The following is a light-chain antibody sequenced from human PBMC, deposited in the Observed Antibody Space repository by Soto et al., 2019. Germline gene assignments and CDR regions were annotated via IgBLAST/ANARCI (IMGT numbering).Light chain of an antibody. J-gene: IGKJ2*01. CDR1: QSLVHSDGNTY. CDR3: RQGTQWPPYT. CDR2: KVS. Sequence: DVVMTQSPLSLPVTLGQPASISCRSSQSLVHSDGNTYLNWFQQRPGQAPRRLIYKVSNRDSGVPDRFSSSGADAEFTLKISGVEGEDVGVYYWRQGTQWPPYTFGQGTKLEVK. V-gene: IGKV2-30*02.